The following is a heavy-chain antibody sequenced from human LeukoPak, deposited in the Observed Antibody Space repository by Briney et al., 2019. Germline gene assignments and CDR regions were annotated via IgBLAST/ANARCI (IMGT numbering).Heavy chain of an antibody. J-gene: IGHJ6*03. CDR2: ISSISNSI. CDR3: ARALGYTSGYGIYYYYMDV. D-gene: IGHD5-18*01. V-gene: IGHV3-48*01. Sequence: GGSLRLSCAASGFTFSSYSMNWVRQAPGKGLEWVSYISSISNSIYHADSVKGRFTISRDNAKTSLYLQMNSLRAEDTAVNYCARALGYTSGYGIYYYYMDVWGKGTTVTVSS. CDR1: GFTFSSYS.